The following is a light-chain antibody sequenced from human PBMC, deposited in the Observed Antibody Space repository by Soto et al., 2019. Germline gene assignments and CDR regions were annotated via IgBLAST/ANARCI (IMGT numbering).Light chain of an antibody. J-gene: IGLJ3*02. CDR3: QTWGTGIWV. CDR2: LNSDGSH. Sequence: QPVLTQSPSASASLGASVKLTCTLSSGHSSSAIAWHQQQPEQGPRFLMKLNSDGSHSKGDGIPDRFSGSSSGAERYLTISSLQSEDEADYYCQTWGTGIWVFGGGTKLTVL. V-gene: IGLV4-69*01. CDR1: SGHSSSA.